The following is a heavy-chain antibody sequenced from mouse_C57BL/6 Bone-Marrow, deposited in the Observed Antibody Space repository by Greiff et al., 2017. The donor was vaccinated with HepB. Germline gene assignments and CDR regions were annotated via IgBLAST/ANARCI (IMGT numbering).Heavy chain of an antibody. Sequence: EVQLQQSGPELVKPGASVKIPCKASGYTFTDYNMEWVKQSHGKSLEWIGDINPNNGGTIYNQKFKGKATLTVDKSSSTAYMELRSLTSEDTAVYYCARVGNYSNYPFAYWGQGTLVTVSA. CDR2: INPNNGGT. CDR1: GYTFTDYN. D-gene: IGHD2-5*01. CDR3: ARVGNYSNYPFAY. J-gene: IGHJ3*01. V-gene: IGHV1-18*01.